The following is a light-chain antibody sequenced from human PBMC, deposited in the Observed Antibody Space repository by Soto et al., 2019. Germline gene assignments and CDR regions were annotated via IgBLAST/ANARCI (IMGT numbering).Light chain of an antibody. Sequence: IVLTQSPATMSLSPGERATLSCGASERVSSSYVAWYQMKAGLAPRLLINDTSTRASGIPDGFRGSKSGTDFTLTIRGLEPEDAALYYCQQYGSSPITFGQGTRLEIK. CDR3: QQYGSSPIT. V-gene: IGKV3D-20*01. CDR2: DTS. J-gene: IGKJ5*01. CDR1: ERVSSSY.